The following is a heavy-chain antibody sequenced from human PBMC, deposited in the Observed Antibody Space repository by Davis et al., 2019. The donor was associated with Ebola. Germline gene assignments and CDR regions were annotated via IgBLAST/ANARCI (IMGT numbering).Heavy chain of an antibody. D-gene: IGHD1-26*01. CDR3: ARDIFVGANSWFDP. V-gene: IGHV3-66*02. J-gene: IGHJ5*02. CDR1: GFTVSSNY. CDR2: IYSGGST. Sequence: GGSLRLSCAASGFTVSSNYMSWVRQAPGKGLEWVSVIYSGGSTYYADSVKGRFTISRDNSKNTLYLQMNSLRAEDTAVYYCARDIFVGANSWFDPWGQGTLVTVSS.